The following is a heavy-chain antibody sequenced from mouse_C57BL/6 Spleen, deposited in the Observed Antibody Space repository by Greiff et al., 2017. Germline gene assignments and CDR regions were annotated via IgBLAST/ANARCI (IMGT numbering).Heavy chain of an antibody. D-gene: IGHD2-12*01. J-gene: IGHJ3*01. Sequence: QVQLQQPGAELVRPGSSVKLSCKASGYTFTSYWMHWVKQRPIQGLEWIGNIDPSDSETHYNQKFKDKATLTVDKSSSTAYMQLSSLTSEDSAVYYCARDSYDWGFAYWGQGTLVTVSA. CDR1: GYTFTSYW. CDR2: IDPSDSET. CDR3: ARDSYDWGFAY. V-gene: IGHV1-52*01.